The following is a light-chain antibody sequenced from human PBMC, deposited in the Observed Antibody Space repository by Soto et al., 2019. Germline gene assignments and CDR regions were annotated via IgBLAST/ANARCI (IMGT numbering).Light chain of an antibody. CDR3: QVWDSNSDYVV. V-gene: IGLV3-21*01. CDR2: YDG. CDR1: NIGSKS. J-gene: IGLJ2*01. Sequence: SYVLTQPPSVSVAPGKTARISCGGTNIGSKSVHWYQQKSGQAPVLVIYYDGDRPSGMSERLSGANSGNTAALTISGVEAGDEADYYCQVWDSNSDYVVFGGGTKLTVL.